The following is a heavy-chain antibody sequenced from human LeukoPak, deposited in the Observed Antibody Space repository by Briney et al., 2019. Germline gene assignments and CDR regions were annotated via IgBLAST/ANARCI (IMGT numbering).Heavy chain of an antibody. Sequence: SETLSLTCTVSGGSVSSGSYYWSWIRQPPGKGLECIGYIYYSGSTNYNPSLKSRVTISVDTSKNQFSLKLSSVTAADTAVYYCARAAERDYGDPDAFDIWGQGTMVTVSS. CDR1: GGSVSSGSYY. J-gene: IGHJ3*02. V-gene: IGHV4-61*01. CDR2: IYYSGST. D-gene: IGHD4-17*01. CDR3: ARAAERDYGDPDAFDI.